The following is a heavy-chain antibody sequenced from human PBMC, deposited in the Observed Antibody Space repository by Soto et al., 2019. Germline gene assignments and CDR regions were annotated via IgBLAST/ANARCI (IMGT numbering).Heavy chain of an antibody. J-gene: IGHJ5*02. V-gene: IGHV4-59*01. Sequence: SETLSLTCTVSGGSISSYYWSWIRQPPGKGLEWIGYIYYSGSTNYNPSLKSRVTISVDTSKNQFSLKLSSVTAADTAVYYCARVRGWLRLEGANWFGPWGQGTLVTVS. CDR2: IYYSGST. CDR1: GGSISSYY. D-gene: IGHD5-12*01. CDR3: ARVRGWLRLEGANWFGP.